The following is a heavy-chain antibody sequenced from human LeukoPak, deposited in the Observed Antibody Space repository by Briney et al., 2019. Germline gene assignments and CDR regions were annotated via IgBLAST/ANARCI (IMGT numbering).Heavy chain of an antibody. J-gene: IGHJ4*02. CDR1: GYSFTNYG. Sequence: ASVKVSCKTSGYSFTNYGISWVRHAPGQGLEWMGWINTYNGNTDYIQKLQGRVTMTTDTSTSTAYMELRSLTSDDTAVYYCARDFLAGIGYGDYWGQGTLVAVSS. CDR2: INTYNGNT. CDR3: ARDFLAGIGYGDY. V-gene: IGHV1-18*01. D-gene: IGHD6-19*01.